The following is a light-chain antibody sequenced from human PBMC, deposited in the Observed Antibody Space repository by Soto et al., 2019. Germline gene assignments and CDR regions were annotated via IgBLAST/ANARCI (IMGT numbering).Light chain of an antibody. V-gene: IGKV1-27*01. J-gene: IGKJ5*01. CDR2: SAS. CDR3: QKYNSVPVT. CDR1: QGISNF. Sequence: DIQMTQSPSSLSASVGDRVTITCRASQGISNFLAWYQQKAGTVPKLLIYSASTLQSGVPSRFSGSGSGTDFTLTISNLQPEDVATYYCQKYNSVPVTFGQGTRLETK.